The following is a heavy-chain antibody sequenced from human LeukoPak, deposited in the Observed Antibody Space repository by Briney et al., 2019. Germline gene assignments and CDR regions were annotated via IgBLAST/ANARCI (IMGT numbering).Heavy chain of an antibody. Sequence: GGSLRLSCAASGFTFDDYAMHWVRQAPGKGLEWVSLISGDGGSTYYADSVKGRSTISRDNSKNSLYLQMNSLRTEDIALYYCAKDIDGIAVAGTADYWGQGTLVTVSS. CDR3: AKDIDGIAVAGTADY. D-gene: IGHD6-19*01. CDR1: GFTFDDYA. V-gene: IGHV3-43*02. CDR2: ISGDGGST. J-gene: IGHJ4*02.